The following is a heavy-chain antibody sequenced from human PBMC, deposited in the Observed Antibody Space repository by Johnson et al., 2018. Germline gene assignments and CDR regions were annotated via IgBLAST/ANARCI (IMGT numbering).Heavy chain of an antibody. Sequence: EVQLLESGGGLEQPGRSLRLSCEASGFTFDDYAMHWVRQAPGKGLEWVSGISWNSGRIGYVDSVKGRFTISRDDSENTAYLQMNSLKTEDTAVYYCVRYMKEGFLDIWGQGTMVTVSS. CDR2: ISWNSGRI. J-gene: IGHJ3*02. CDR1: GFTFDDYA. D-gene: IGHD2-15*01. V-gene: IGHV3-9*01. CDR3: VRYMKEGFLDI.